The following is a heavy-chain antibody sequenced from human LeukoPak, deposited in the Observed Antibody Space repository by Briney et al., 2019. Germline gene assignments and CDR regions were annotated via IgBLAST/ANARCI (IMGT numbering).Heavy chain of an antibody. CDR3: ARGGDYGDLVDAFDI. CDR2: INPNSGGT. CDR1: GYTFTGYY. J-gene: IGHJ3*02. V-gene: IGHV1-2*02. Sequence: ASVKVSCKASGYTFTGYYMHWVRQAPGQGLGWMGWINPNSGGTNYAQKFQGRVTMTRDTSISTAYMELSRLRSDDTAVYYCARGGDYGDLVDAFDIWGQGTMVTVSS. D-gene: IGHD4-17*01.